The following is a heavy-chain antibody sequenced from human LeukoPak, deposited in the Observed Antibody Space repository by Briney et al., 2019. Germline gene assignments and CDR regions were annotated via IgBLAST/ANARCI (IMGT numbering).Heavy chain of an antibody. Sequence: ASVKVSCKASGYTFTGYYMHWVRQAPGQGLEWMGWINPNSGGTNYAQKFQGRVTMTRDTSISTAYMELSRLRSDDTAVYYCARDPDCSSTSCHPKNYYYYGMDVWGQGTTVTVSS. V-gene: IGHV1-2*02. CDR3: ARDPDCSSTSCHPKNYYYYGMDV. CDR1: GYTFTGYY. J-gene: IGHJ6*02. CDR2: INPNSGGT. D-gene: IGHD2-2*01.